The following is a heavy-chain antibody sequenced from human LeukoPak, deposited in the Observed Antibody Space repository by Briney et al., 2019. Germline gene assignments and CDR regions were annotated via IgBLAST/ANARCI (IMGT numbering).Heavy chain of an antibody. CDR2: IKQDGSEK. D-gene: IGHD6-6*01. J-gene: IGHJ6*03. Sequence: GGSLRLSCAASGFTFSSYWMSWVRQAPGKGLEWVANIKQDGSEKYYVDSVKGRFTISRDNAKNSLYLQMNSLRAEDTAVYYCARTAAARLGEVDRDYYYYYMDVWGKGTTVTVSS. CDR1: GFTFSSYW. CDR3: ARTAAARLGEVDRDYYYYYMDV. V-gene: IGHV3-7*01.